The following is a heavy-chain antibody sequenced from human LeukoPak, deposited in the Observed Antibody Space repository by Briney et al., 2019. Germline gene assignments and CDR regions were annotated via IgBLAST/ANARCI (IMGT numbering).Heavy chain of an antibody. CDR1: GFTFSSYA. Sequence: GGSLRLSCAASGFTFSSYAMHWVRQAPGKGLEWVAVISYDGSNKYYADSVKGRFTISRDNSKNTLYLQMNSLRAEDTAVYYCARDARIQLWLNYYYGMDVWGKGTTVTVSS. V-gene: IGHV3-30*04. J-gene: IGHJ6*04. CDR2: ISYDGSNK. D-gene: IGHD5-18*01. CDR3: ARDARIQLWLNYYYGMDV.